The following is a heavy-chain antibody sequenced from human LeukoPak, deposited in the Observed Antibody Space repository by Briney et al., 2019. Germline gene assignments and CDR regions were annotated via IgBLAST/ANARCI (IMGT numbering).Heavy chain of an antibody. J-gene: IGHJ4*02. D-gene: IGHD1-26*01. CDR2: ISYDGSNK. V-gene: IGHV3-30-3*01. CDR1: GFTFSSYA. CDR3: ARGGGIYGLWDY. Sequence: GGSLRLSCEASGFTFSSYAMHWVRQAPGKGLEWVAVISYDGSNKYYADSVKGRFTISRDNSKNTLYLQMDSLRAEDTAVYYCARGGGIYGLWDYWGQGTLVTVSS.